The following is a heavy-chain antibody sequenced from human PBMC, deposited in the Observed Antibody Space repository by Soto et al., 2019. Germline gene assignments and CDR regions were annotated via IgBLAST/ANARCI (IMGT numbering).Heavy chain of an antibody. J-gene: IGHJ6*02. CDR2: IYYSGST. CDR3: AREEVYCSGGSCYDYGMDV. CDR1: GGSISSSSYY. Sequence: SETLYLTCTVSGGSISSSSYYWGWIRQPPGKGLEWIGSIYYSGSTYYNPSLKSRVTISVDTSKNQFSLKLSSVTAADTAVYYCAREEVYCSGGSCYDYGMDVWGQGTTVTVSS. D-gene: IGHD2-15*01. V-gene: IGHV4-39*07.